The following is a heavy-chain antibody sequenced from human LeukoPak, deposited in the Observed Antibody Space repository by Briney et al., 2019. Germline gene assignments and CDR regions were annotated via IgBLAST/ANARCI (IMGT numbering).Heavy chain of an antibody. Sequence: GGSLRLSCAASGFTFSSYAMSWVRQAPGKGLEWVSTISGSGGSTHYADSVKGRFTISRDNSKNTLYLQMNSLRAEDTAVYYCAKVGTPAAAFDYWGQGTLVTVSS. V-gene: IGHV3-23*01. D-gene: IGHD2-2*01. CDR3: AKVGTPAAAFDY. CDR2: ISGSGGST. CDR1: GFTFSSYA. J-gene: IGHJ4*02.